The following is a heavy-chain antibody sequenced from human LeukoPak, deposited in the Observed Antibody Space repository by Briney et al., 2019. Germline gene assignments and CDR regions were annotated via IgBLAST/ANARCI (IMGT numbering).Heavy chain of an antibody. CDR2: LSLSGITT. V-gene: IGHV3-23*01. D-gene: IGHD6-19*01. CDR1: GFSFSKSA. Sequence: GGAVTVSCAACGFSFSKSAMSWLRQAAGKGLEGVSTLSLSGITTYYADSVKGRFTISRDNSKNTLYLQMNSLRAEDTAVYHCAKGIYSSGWSYFDYWGHGTLLTVSS. CDR3: AKGIYSSGWSYFDY. J-gene: IGHJ4*01.